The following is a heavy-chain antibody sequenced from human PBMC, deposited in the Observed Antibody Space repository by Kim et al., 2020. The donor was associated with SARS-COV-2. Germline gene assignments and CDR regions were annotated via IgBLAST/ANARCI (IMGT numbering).Heavy chain of an antibody. D-gene: IGHD6-19*01. Sequence: TKYSQKFQGRVTITRDTSARTAYLELSSLRSEDTAVYYWARSGGWYGFAYWGQGTLVTVSS. CDR3: ARSGGWYGFAY. V-gene: IGHV1-3*01. CDR2: T. J-gene: IGHJ4*02.